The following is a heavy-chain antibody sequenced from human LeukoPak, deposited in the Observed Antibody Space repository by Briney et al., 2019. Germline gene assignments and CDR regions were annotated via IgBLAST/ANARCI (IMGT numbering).Heavy chain of an antibody. J-gene: IGHJ4*02. D-gene: IGHD6-13*01. CDR2: ISTSGSYT. CDR1: GFTFSSYS. V-gene: IGHV3-21*05. CDR3: ARDGSAASDY. Sequence: GGSLRLSCAASGFTFSSYSMSWFRQAPGKGLEWVSYISTSGSYTNYADSVKGRFTISRDNAKTSLYLQMNSLRADDTAVYYCARDGSAASDYWGQGTLVTVSS.